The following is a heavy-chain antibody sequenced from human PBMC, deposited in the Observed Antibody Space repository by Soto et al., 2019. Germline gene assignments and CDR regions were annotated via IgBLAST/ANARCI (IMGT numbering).Heavy chain of an antibody. CDR1: GFTFSSSA. J-gene: IGHJ4*02. Sequence: GGSLRLSCSASGFTFSSSAMHWVRQDPRKGLEWVAVISYDGSNKYYADSVKVRFTISRDNSTNTPYLQMNSLRAEDTAVYYCARRRGERLQGPIDYWGQGTLVTVSS. CDR2: ISYDGSNK. V-gene: IGHV3-30-3*01. D-gene: IGHD4-4*01. CDR3: ARRRGERLQGPIDY.